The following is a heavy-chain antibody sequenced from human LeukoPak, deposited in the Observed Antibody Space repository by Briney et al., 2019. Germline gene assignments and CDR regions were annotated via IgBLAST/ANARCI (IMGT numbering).Heavy chain of an antibody. CDR2: INSNGSST. D-gene: IGHD2-2*01. J-gene: IGHJ4*02. CDR1: GFTFSNYA. V-gene: IGHV3-74*01. Sequence: PGGSLRLSCAASGFTFSNYAMSWLRQAPGKGLVWVSRINSNGSSTSYADSVKGRFTISRDNAKNTLYLQMNSLRAEDTAVYYCARDGYCSSTSCYYFDYWGQGTLVTVSS. CDR3: ARDGYCSSTSCYYFDY.